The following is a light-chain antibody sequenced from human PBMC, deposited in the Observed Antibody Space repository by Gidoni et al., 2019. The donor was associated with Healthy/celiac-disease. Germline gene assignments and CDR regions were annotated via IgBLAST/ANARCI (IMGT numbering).Light chain of an antibody. CDR2: GAS. CDR3: QQYGSSRGYT. CDR1: QSVSSSY. J-gene: IGKJ2*01. V-gene: IGKV3-20*01. Sequence: DIVFTQSPGTLSLSPGERATLSCRASQSVSSSYLAWYQQKPGQAPRLLIYGASSRATGIPDRFSGSGSGTDFTLTISRLEPEDFAVYYCQQYGSSRGYTFGQGTKLEIK.